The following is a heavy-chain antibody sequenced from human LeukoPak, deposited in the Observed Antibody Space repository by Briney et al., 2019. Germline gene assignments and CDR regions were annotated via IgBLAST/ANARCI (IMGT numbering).Heavy chain of an antibody. J-gene: IGHJ5*02. V-gene: IGHV4-34*01. D-gene: IGHD6-6*01. Sequence: PSETLSLTCAVYGGSFSGYYWSWIRQPPGKGLEWIGEINHSGSTNYNPSLKSRVTISVDTSKNQFSLKLSSVTAADTAVYYCARVRIAAKPLYNWFDPWAQGALVTVSS. CDR1: GGSFSGYY. CDR3: ARVRIAAKPLYNWFDP. CDR2: INHSGST.